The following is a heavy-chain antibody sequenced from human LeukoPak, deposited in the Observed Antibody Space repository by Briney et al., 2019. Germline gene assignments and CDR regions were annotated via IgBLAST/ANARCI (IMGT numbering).Heavy chain of an antibody. CDR2: IYYSGST. J-gene: IGHJ5*02. Sequence: SETLSLTCTVSGGSISSSSYYWGWIRQPPGKGPEWIGSIYYSGSTYYNPSLKSRVTISVDTSKNQFSLKLSSVTAADTAVYYCARHGLSIGPWGQGTLVTVSS. V-gene: IGHV4-39*01. D-gene: IGHD3-16*02. CDR3: ARHGLSIGP. CDR1: GGSISSSSYY.